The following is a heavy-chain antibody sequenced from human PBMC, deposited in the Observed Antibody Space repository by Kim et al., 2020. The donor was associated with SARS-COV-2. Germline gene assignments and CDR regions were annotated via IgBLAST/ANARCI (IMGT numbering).Heavy chain of an antibody. D-gene: IGHD3-22*01. CDR3: ARARITMIVVVKYFDY. Sequence: PSLRSRVTISVDTSKTQFSLKLSSVTAADTAVYYCARARITMIVVVKYFDYWGQGTLVTVSS. J-gene: IGHJ4*02. V-gene: IGHV4-31*02.